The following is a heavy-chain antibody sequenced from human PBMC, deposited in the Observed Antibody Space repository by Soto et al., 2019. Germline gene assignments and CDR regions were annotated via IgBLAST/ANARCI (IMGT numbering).Heavy chain of an antibody. CDR1: GFSFSNYW. CDR3: ARHVSPISVAYRARFHPDYAMDV. CDR2: INTDSSST. J-gene: IGHJ6*02. Sequence: EVQLVESGGGFSHPGGSLRLSCAASGFSFSNYWMHWVRQVPGKGLVWVSRINTDSSSTTYADSVKGRFTISRDNAKNTLSLHMTSLRAEDAAVYFCARHVSPISVAYRARFHPDYAMDVWGQGTTVTVSS. D-gene: IGHD1-26*01. V-gene: IGHV3-74*03.